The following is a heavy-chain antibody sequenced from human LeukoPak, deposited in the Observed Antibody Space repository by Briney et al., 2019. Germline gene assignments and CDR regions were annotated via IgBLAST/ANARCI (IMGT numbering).Heavy chain of an antibody. CDR1: GGTFSSYA. Sequence: ASVKVSCKASGGTFSSYAISWVRQAPGQGLEWMGIINPSGGSTNYAQKFQGRVTMTRDTSTSTVYMELSSLRSEDTAVYYCAREWKSTSCYSVVCGPLDYWGQGTLVTVSS. CDR2: INPSGGST. V-gene: IGHV1-46*01. CDR3: AREWKSTSCYSVVCGPLDY. J-gene: IGHJ4*02. D-gene: IGHD2-2*01.